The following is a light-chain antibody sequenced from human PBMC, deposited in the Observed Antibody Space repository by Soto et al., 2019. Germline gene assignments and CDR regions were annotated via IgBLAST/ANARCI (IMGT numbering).Light chain of an antibody. CDR3: CSYAGSFTYV. J-gene: IGLJ1*01. Sequence: QSALTQPRSVSGSPGQSVTISCTGTNNDIGGFPYVSWYQQHPGKAPKFMIFEGNKRPSGLSNRFSGSKSGNTASLTISGLQAEDEADYYCCSYAGSFTYVFGTGTKVTVL. V-gene: IGLV2-11*01. CDR2: EGN. CDR1: NNDIGGFPY.